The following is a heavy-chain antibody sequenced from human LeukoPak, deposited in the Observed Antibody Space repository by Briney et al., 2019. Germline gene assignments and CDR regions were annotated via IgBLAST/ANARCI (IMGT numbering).Heavy chain of an antibody. V-gene: IGHV4-4*07. CDR2: IYTSGTI. J-gene: IGHJ4*02. CDR3: TRGSGWYLH. Sequence: PSETLSLTCTVSGGSISSYYWSWIRQPAGTALEWIGRIYTSGTITYNPSLKSRVTISVDTSKNYVSLRLSSVTAADTAVYYCTRGSGWYLHWGQGTLVTVSS. D-gene: IGHD6-19*01. CDR1: GGSISSYY.